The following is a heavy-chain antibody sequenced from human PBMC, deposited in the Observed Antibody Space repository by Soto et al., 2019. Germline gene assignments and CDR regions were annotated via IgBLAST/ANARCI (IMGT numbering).Heavy chain of an antibody. CDR3: SRDLGSVLSD. J-gene: IGHJ4*02. CDR1: GDSISSYY. CDR2: GHYSGSS. Sequence: SETLSHTCTLSGDSISSYYWTWIRQPPGKGLEWIGYGHYSGSSKYNPSLKSRVSISVDTSKNQFSLKLSSVTAADTAFYYCSRDLGSVLSDWGQGTLVTVSS. V-gene: IGHV4-59*01. D-gene: IGHD2-8*02.